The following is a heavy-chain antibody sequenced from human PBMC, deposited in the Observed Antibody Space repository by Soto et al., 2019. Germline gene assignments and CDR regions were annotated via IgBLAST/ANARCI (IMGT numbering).Heavy chain of an antibody. CDR2: IIPIFGTA. V-gene: IGHV1-69*01. Sequence: QVQLVQSGAEVKKPGSSVKVSCKASGGTFSSYAISWVRQAPGQGVESMGGIIPIFGTANYAQKFQCRVTITADESTSTAYMELSSLRSEDTAVYYCAVTVTTHYGMDVWGQGTTVTVSS. CDR1: GGTFSSYA. J-gene: IGHJ6*02. D-gene: IGHD4-17*01. CDR3: AVTVTTHYGMDV.